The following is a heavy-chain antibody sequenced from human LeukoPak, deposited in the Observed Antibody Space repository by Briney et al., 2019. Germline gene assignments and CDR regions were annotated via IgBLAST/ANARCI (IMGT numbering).Heavy chain of an antibody. CDR3: ARDRIWWDLLSNRYFDY. D-gene: IGHD2/OR15-2a*01. V-gene: IGHV3-7*01. CDR1: GFTFSSYW. CDR2: IKQDGSEK. Sequence: GGSLRLSCAASGFTFSSYWMSWVRQAPGKGLEWVANIKQDGSEKYYVDSVKGRFTISRDNAKNSLYLQMNSLRAEDTAVYYCARDRIWWDLLSNRYFDYWGQGTLVTVSS. J-gene: IGHJ4*02.